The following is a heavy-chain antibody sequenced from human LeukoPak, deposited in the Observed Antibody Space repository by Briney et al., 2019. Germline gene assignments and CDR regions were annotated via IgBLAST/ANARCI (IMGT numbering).Heavy chain of an antibody. CDR3: ARAQSDGGSSTSCYRNSPYYYYMDV. CDR1: CGSISSSRYY. V-gene: IGHV4-39*07. Sequence: SDTLSPTCTVSCGSISSSRYYWGWIRQPPGKGLEWIGRIYYSGSTYYNPSLKSRVTISVDTSKNQFSLKLSSVTAADTAVYYCARAQSDGGSSTSCYRNSPYYYYMDVWGKGTTVTVSS. J-gene: IGHJ6*03. D-gene: IGHD2-2*01. CDR2: IYYSGST.